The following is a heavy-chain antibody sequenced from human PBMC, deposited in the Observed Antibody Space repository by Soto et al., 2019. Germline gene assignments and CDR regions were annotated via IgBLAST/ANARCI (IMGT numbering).Heavy chain of an antibody. V-gene: IGHV3-33*08. CDR3: VRGYPEVDFDF. J-gene: IGHJ4*02. D-gene: IGHD2-2*01. Sequence: VQLLESGGGLVQPGGSLRLSCAASGFTFSSYAMSWVRQAPGKGLEWVGGIWSDGNKKLYGDSVKGRFIISRDNSKNTLYLQMNSLRAEDTAVYYCVRGYPEVDFDFWGQGTLATVSS. CDR1: GFTFSSYA. CDR2: IWSDGNKK.